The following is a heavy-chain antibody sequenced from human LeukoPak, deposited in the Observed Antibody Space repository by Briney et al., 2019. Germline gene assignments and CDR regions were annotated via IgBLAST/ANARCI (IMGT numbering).Heavy chain of an antibody. D-gene: IGHD1-26*01. CDR1: GFTFGSYA. V-gene: IGHV3-30*04. CDR2: ISYDGSNK. J-gene: IGHJ4*02. Sequence: PGRSLRLSCAASGFTFGSYAMHWVRQAPGKGLEWVAVISYDGSNKYYADSVKGRFTISRDNSKNTLYLQMNSLRAEDTAVYYCAREEWEAFDYWGQGTLVTVSS. CDR3: AREEWEAFDY.